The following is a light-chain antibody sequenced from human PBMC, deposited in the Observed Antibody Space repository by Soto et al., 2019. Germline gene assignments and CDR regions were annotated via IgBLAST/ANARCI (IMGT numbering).Light chain of an antibody. CDR1: SSNLLKNF. CDR3: GSWDSSLRHVV. J-gene: IGLJ2*01. V-gene: IGLV1-51*02. Sequence: QSVLTQPPSVSAAPGQRITISCSGGSSNLLKNFVSWYQQLPKAAPKLLIYEDSKRLSGIPDRFSGSKSGTSATLVITGLQTGDEADYYCGSWDSSLRHVVFGEGTKLTVL. CDR2: EDS.